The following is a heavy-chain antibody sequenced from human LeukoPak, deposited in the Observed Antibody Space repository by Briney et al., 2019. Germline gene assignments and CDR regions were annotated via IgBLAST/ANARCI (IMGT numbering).Heavy chain of an antibody. V-gene: IGHV1-18*01. D-gene: IGHD2-21*02. J-gene: IGHJ4*02. CDR1: GYTFTSYG. CDR3: ARSRGVTAYRQEFDY. Sequence: ASVKVSCKASGYTFTSYGISWVRQAPGQGLEWMGWISAYNGNTNYAQKLQGRVTMTTDTSTSTAYMDLRSLRSDDTAVYYCARSRGVTAYRQEFDYWGQGTLVTVSS. CDR2: ISAYNGNT.